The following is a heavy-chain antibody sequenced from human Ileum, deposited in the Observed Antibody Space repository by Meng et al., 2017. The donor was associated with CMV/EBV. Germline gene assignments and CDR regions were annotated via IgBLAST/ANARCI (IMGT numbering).Heavy chain of an antibody. V-gene: IGHV4-4*07. J-gene: IGHJ4*02. Sequence: QMQLQESGPGLVEPSGTLSRTCIVSCDSTSGYHWTWIREPAGKGLEWIGRLRTSGTTDHNPSLKSRVTLSIDTSKNQFSLKLNSVTAADTAVYYCGRAGARGVPVDMWGQGTLVTVSS. D-gene: IGHD3-10*01. CDR1: CDSTSGYH. CDR2: LRTSGTT. CDR3: GRAGARGVPVDM.